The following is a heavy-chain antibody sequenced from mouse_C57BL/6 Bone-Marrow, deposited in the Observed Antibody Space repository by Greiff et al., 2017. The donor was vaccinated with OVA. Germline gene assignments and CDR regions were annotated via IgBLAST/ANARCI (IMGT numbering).Heavy chain of an antibody. CDR1: GYTFTSYW. CDR2: IYPGSGST. CDR3: ARKGYDYGVGGGVDY. V-gene: IGHV1-55*01. J-gene: IGHJ2*01. Sequence: QVQLQQPGAELVKPGASVKMSCKASGYTFTSYWITWVKQRPGQGLEWIGDIYPGSGSTNYNEKFKSKATLTVDTSSSTAYMQLSSLTSEDSAVDYCARKGYDYGVGGGVDYWGQGTTLTVSS. D-gene: IGHD2-4*01.